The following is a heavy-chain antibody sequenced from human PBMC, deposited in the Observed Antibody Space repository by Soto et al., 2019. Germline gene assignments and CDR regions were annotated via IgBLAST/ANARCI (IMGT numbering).Heavy chain of an antibody. V-gene: IGHV3-30-3*01. Sequence: GGSLRLSCAASGFTFNRHPLHWVRQAPGKGLEWVAVISHDGNNKYYADSVKGRFTISRDDSMNMLYLQMHGLRTEDTAIFYCARASGHIYATLHGPFDHWGQGALVTVSS. CDR3: ARASGHIYATLHGPFDH. D-gene: IGHD2-8*01. J-gene: IGHJ4*02. CDR2: ISHDGNNK. CDR1: GFTFNRHP.